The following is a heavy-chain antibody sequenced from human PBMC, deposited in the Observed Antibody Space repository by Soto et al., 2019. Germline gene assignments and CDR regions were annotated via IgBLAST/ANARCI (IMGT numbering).Heavy chain of an antibody. V-gene: IGHV3-7*03. CDR2: IKHDTSEA. D-gene: IGHD3-16*02. J-gene: IGHJ4*02. CDR3: ARDGLLFSGPYRPSRFDY. CDR1: GFKFSDYW. Sequence: DVQLVESGGGWVQPGRSLRLSCAASGFKFSDYWMSWVRLAPGKGLEWVGNIKHDTSEAHYADSVKGRFTITRDNIKNFLFLQMRDLRADDTASYYCARDGLLFSGPYRPSRFDYWGLGALVTVSS.